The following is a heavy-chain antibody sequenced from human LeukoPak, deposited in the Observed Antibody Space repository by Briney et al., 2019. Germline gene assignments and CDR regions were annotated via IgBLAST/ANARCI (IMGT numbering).Heavy chain of an antibody. V-gene: IGHV4-59*01. CDR3: ARVHESIDY. J-gene: IGHJ4*02. CDR1: GGSISSYY. CDR2: IYYSGST. Sequence: PSETLSLTCTVSGGSISSYYWSWIRQPPGKGPEWIGYIYYSGSTNYNPSLKSRVTISVDTSKNQFSLKLSSVTAADTAVYYCARVHESIDYWGQGTLVTVSS. D-gene: IGHD6-6*01.